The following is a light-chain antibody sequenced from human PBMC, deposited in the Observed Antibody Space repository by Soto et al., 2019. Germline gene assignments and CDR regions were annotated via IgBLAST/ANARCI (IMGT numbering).Light chain of an antibody. CDR1: SSDVGAYNY. V-gene: IGLV2-14*04. Sequence: VSIGVAVVIFCTRTSSDVGAYNYDSWYQQYPGEAPKVIIYDVSHRPAGVSNRFSGSKSGNTASLTISGLQTQDEADYYCSSYTSATTYVFGTVTKVTVL. J-gene: IGLJ1*01. CDR2: DVS. CDR3: SSYTSATTYV.